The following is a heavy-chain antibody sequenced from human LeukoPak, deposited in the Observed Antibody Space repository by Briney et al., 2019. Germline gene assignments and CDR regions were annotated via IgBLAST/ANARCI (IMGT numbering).Heavy chain of an antibody. J-gene: IGHJ4*02. V-gene: IGHV3-20*04. CDR2: IDRNGGRK. CDR3: ARGWTGDPAPYFFDY. D-gene: IGHD3/OR15-3a*01. CDR1: GFTFDVYV. Sequence: GGSLRLSCAVSGFTFDVYVMSWVRQAPGKGLEWVSSIDRNGGRKGYADSVKGRFTISRDTAKNSLYLQMSSLRPEDTAFYYCARGWTGDPAPYFFDYWGQGTLVTVSS.